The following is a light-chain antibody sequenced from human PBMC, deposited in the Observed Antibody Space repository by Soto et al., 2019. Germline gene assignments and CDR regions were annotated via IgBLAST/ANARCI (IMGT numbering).Light chain of an antibody. CDR2: GAS. V-gene: IGKV3-20*01. CDR1: QSVSTY. Sequence: EMVLTQSPGTLSLSPGERVTLACRASQSVSTYLAWYQHKPGQAPRLLIYGASSTTTGLPDSFIGSWSGTDFTLTISRLETEGFKVDYGHQYGSSHSFGQGPELEIK. CDR3: HQYGSSHS. J-gene: IGKJ2*01.